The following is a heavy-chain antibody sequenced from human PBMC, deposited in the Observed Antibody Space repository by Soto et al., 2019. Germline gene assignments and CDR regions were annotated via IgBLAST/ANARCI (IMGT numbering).Heavy chain of an antibody. V-gene: IGHV4-30-2*01. CDR3: ARVPGP. CDR1: GGAISSGGYS. CDR2: IYHSGST. J-gene: IGHJ5*02. Sequence: QLPLQESGSGLVKPSQTLSLTCAVSGGAISSGGYSWSWIRQPPGKGLEWIGYIYHSGSTYYNPSLKSRVTISVDRSKNQFSLKLRSVTAADTAVYYCARVPGPWGQGTLVTVSS.